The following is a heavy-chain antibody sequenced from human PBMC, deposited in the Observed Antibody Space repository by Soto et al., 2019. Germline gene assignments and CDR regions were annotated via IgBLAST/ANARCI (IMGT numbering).Heavy chain of an antibody. CDR3: TTEPELELRDY. V-gene: IGHV3-15*07. CDR2: IKSKTDGGTT. Sequence: GGSLRLSCAASGFTFSNAWMNWVRQAPGKGLEWVGRIKSKTDGGTTAYAEPVKGRLTIARDDSKNTLYLQMNSLKTEDTAVYYCTTEPELELRDYWGQGTLVTVSS. CDR1: GFTFSNAW. D-gene: IGHD1-7*01. J-gene: IGHJ4*02.